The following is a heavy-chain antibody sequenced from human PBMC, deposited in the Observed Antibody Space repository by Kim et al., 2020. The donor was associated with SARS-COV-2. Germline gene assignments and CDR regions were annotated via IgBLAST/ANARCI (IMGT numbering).Heavy chain of an antibody. CDR1: GFTFRRHW. CDR2: VDSDGSAT. CDR3: ARSMGLPHLYFYGLDV. Sequence: GGSLRLSCAASGFTFRRHWMHWVRQAPGKGLVWVSRVDSDGSATHYADSVKGRFTISRDNAENTVYLQMNSLSGEDTAVYYCARSMGLPHLYFYGLDVWGQGPSVTVYS. J-gene: IGHJ6*02. V-gene: IGHV3-74*01.